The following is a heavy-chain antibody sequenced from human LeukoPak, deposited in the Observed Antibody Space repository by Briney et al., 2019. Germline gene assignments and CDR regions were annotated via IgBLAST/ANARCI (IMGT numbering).Heavy chain of an antibody. CDR2: INPSGGST. V-gene: IGHV1-46*01. CDR1: GFTFTSYY. CDR3: ARVRGGGAKEH. Sequence: GGSLRLSCAASGFTFTSYYMHWVRQAPGQGLEWMGIINPSGGSTSYAQKFQGRVTMTRDTSTSTVYMELSSLRSEDTAVYYCARVRGGGAKEHWGQGTLVTVSS. J-gene: IGHJ1*01. D-gene: IGHD1-26*01.